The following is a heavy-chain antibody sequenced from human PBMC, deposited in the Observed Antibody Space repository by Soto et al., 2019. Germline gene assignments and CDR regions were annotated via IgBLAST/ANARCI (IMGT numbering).Heavy chain of an antibody. V-gene: IGHV1-2*02. Sequence: ASVKVSCKASGYTFTCYYMHWVRQAPGQGLEWMGWINPNSGGTNYAQKFQGRVTMTRDTSLSTAYMELSRLRSDDTAVYYCAKSAGPLSYYYYGMDVWGKGTTVTVSS. J-gene: IGHJ6*04. D-gene: IGHD3-3*01. CDR3: AKSAGPLSYYYYGMDV. CDR1: GYTFTCYY. CDR2: INPNSGGT.